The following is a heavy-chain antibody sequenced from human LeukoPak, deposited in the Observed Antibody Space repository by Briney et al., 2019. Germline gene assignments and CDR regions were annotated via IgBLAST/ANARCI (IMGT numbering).Heavy chain of an antibody. D-gene: IGHD5-24*01. J-gene: IGHJ4*02. CDR1: GFSLSTSGMR. CDR2: IGWDDDK. Sequence: SGPALVKPTQTLTLTCTFSGFSLSTSGMRVSWIRQPPGKALEWLARIGWDDDKFYSTSLKTRLTISKDNSKNQVVLTMTKMDPVDTATYYCARIRRDGYSLDYWGQGTLVTVSS. CDR3: ARIRRDGYSLDY. V-gene: IGHV2-70*04.